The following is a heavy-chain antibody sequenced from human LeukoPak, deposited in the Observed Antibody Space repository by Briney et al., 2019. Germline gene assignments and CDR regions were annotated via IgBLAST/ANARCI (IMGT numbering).Heavy chain of an antibody. CDR2: FYYTGST. J-gene: IGHJ4*02. CDR1: GASISTSSHY. D-gene: IGHD3-22*01. V-gene: IGHV4-39*07. Sequence: PSETLSLTCSVSGASISTSSHYWGWIRQPPGKALEWIGTFYYTGSTFYNPSLKSRVTISEDTPENQFSLKLTSVTAADTAVYYCVSTNDQLHYDSSGYYGYWGQGTLVTVSS. CDR3: VSTNDQLHYDSSGYYGY.